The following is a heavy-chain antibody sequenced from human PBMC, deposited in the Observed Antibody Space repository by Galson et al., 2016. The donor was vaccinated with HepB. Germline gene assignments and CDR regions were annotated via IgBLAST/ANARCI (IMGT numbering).Heavy chain of an antibody. Sequence: TLSLTCAVYGGSLSGYYWTWIRQPPGKGLEWIGEINHSGSTGSTNYNPSLKSRVTISVDTSKNQFSLKLSSVTAADTALYYCARYLSRYSSSWFLVPGRNYFDYWAREPSSPSPQ. CDR1: GGSLSGYY. D-gene: IGHD6-13*01. J-gene: IGHJ4*02. V-gene: IGHV4-34*01. CDR2: INHSGSTGST. CDR3: ARYLSRYSSSWFLVPGRNYFDY.